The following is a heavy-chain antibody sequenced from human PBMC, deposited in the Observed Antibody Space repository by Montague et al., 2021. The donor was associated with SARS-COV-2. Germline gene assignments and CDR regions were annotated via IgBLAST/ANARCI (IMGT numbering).Heavy chain of an antibody. CDR3: ARVPHRLLFGPRYYGMDV. J-gene: IGHJ6*02. CDR2: ISHSGST. D-gene: IGHD2-2*01. Sequence: SETLSLTCAVYGGSLSGYYWSWIRQPPGEGLEWIAEISHSGSTSYNPSLKSPVTISVDTSKNQYSLKLSSATAADTAVYYCARVPHRLLFGPRYYGMDVWGQGTTVTVSS. V-gene: IGHV4-34*01. CDR1: GGSLSGYY.